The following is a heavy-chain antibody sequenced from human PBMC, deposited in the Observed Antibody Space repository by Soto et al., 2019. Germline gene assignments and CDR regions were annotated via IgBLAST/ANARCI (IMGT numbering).Heavy chain of an antibody. CDR1: GDSVSGNSAAA. CDR3: VRWTRSTFDS. V-gene: IGHV6-1*01. Sequence: PSQTLSLTCAISGDSVSGNSAAAWNWIRQSPSKGLEWLGRTYYRSKWYNDYALSVKSRITINPDTSKNQFSLQLKSVTPEDAAEYYCVRWTRSTFDSWGQGTVVTASS. J-gene: IGHJ4*02. D-gene: IGHD1-26*01. CDR2: TYYRSKWYN.